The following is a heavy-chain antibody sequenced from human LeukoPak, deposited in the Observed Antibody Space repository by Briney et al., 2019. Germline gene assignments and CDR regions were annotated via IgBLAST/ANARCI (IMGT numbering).Heavy chain of an antibody. D-gene: IGHD1-26*01. CDR1: GGSISGYY. CDR3: ARSFLGDWYFDL. CDR2: IYYSGST. J-gene: IGHJ2*01. Sequence: SETLSLTCTVSGGSISGYYWSWIRQPPGKGLEWIGCIYYSGSTNYNPSLKSRVTISVDTSKDQFSLRLTSVTAADTAVYYCARSFLGDWYFDLWGRGTLVTVSS. V-gene: IGHV4-59*01.